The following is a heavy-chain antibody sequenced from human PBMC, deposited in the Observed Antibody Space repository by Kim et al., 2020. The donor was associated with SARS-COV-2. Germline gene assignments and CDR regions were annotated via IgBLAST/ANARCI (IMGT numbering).Heavy chain of an antibody. Sequence: GGSLRLSCAGSGFTLSDYGVSWVRQAPGKGLEWVSSISDSGASPYYSGSVKGRFTISRDNSNNTVFLQMSGLRDDDTAVYYCLKDLYDFWRGSLLGGGQGTLVTVSS. CDR3: LKDLYDFWRGSLLG. CDR2: ISDSGASP. D-gene: IGHD3-3*01. J-gene: IGHJ4*02. V-gene: IGHV3-23*01. CDR1: GFTLSDYG.